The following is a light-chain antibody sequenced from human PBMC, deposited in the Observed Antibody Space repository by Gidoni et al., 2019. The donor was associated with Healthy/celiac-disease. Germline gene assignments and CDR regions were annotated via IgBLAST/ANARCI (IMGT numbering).Light chain of an antibody. CDR1: QGISNY. V-gene: IGKV1-16*02. Sequence: DIQMTQPPSSLSAAVGDRVTSTCRASQGISNYVAWFQQKPGKAPQSLIYAASSLQSGVPSKFSGCGSGTDFTLPISSLQPEDFATYYCQQYNSYPLTFGQGTRLEIK. CDR2: AAS. J-gene: IGKJ5*01. CDR3: QQYNSYPLT.